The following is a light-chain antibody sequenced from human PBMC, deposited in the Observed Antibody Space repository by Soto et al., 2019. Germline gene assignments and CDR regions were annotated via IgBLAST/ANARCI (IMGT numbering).Light chain of an antibody. J-gene: IGKJ2*01. Sequence: DIQMTQSPSTLSACVGERVTITCRASQSISPWLAWYQKKPGKAPNLLIYRASNLQTGVPSRFSGSGSGTEFTLTINSLQPDDFATYYCQQYRSRPYTFGQGTKLEIE. CDR2: RAS. CDR1: QSISPW. V-gene: IGKV1-5*03. CDR3: QQYRSRPYT.